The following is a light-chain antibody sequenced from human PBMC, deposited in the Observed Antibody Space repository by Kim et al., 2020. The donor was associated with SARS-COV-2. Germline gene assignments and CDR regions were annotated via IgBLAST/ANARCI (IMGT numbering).Light chain of an antibody. V-gene: IGKV1-5*03. CDR3: QQYNTYYT. J-gene: IGKJ2*01. Sequence: LSASVGDRVTITCRASQSVGTYLAWYQQKPGKAPNLLIYRASILGSGVPSRFSGSGSGTEFTLTISSLQPDDFATFYCQQYNTYYTFGQGTKLEI. CDR1: QSVGTY. CDR2: RAS.